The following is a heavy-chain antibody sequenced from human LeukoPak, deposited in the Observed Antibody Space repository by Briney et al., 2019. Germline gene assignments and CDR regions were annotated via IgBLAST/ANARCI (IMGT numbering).Heavy chain of an antibody. D-gene: IGHD4-23*01. J-gene: IGHJ4*02. CDR1: GGSISSYY. Sequence: SETLSLTCTVSGGSISSYYWSWIRQPPGKGLEWIGYIYYSGSTNYNPSLKSRVTISVDTSKNQFSLKLSSVTAADTAVYYCARLPLPTVVTDWGQGTLVTVSS. CDR3: ARLPLPTVVTD. V-gene: IGHV4-59*08. CDR2: IYYSGST.